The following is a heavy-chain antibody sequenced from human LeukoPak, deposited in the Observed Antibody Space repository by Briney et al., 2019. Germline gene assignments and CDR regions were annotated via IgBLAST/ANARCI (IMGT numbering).Heavy chain of an antibody. D-gene: IGHD3-10*01. Sequence: GGSLRLSCAASGFTFSRYWIHWVRQAPGKGRVWVSRISSYGSSTNYADSVKGPFTISRDHAQNTLHLQVNSLKAEDTAVYYCARGGVRRVYYYGMDAWGQGTTVTVSS. J-gene: IGHJ6*01. CDR2: ISSYGSST. CDR3: ARGGVRRVYYYGMDA. CDR1: GFTFSRYW. V-gene: IGHV3-74*01.